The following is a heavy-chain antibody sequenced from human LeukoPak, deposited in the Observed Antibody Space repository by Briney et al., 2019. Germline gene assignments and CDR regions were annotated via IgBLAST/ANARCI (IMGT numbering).Heavy chain of an antibody. CDR3: TRLATLIDAFDI. J-gene: IGHJ3*02. V-gene: IGHV1-2*02. D-gene: IGHD1-1*01. CDR1: GYTLTGYY. CDR2: IDPNSGGT. Sequence: ASVKVSCKASGYTLTGYYMHWVRPAPGQGREWMGWIDPNSGGTTYAQKFQGRVTMTTDTSISTAYMELSRLRSDDTAVYYCTRLATLIDAFDIWGQGTMVTVSS.